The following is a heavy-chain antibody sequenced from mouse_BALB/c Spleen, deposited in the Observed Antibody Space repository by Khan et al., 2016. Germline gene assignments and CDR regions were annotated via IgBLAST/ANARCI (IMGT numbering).Heavy chain of an antibody. CDR3: ARRVRWYFDG. CDR1: GFTFTDYS. D-gene: IGHD2-14*01. J-gene: IGHJ1*01. V-gene: IGHV9-2-1*01. Sequence: QIQLVQSGPELKKPGETVKISCKASGFTFTDYSLHWVKQAPGKGLKWMGWIKTETGEPTYADDFKGRFAFSLETSASTAYLQINNLKSEDTATYVCARRVRWYFDGWGAGTTVTVSS. CDR2: IKTETGEP.